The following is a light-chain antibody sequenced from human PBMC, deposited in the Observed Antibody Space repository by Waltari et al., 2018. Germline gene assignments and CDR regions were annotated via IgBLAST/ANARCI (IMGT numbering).Light chain of an antibody. CDR3: QQYNDFSSLT. CDR1: QTISTW. Sequence: DTQLTQSPSTLSASVGDRVTITCRASQTISTWLAWYQQKPGKAPKLLIYKASSLESGVPSRFSGSGSGTEFTLTISSLQPDDFATYYCQQYNDFSSLTFGGGTKVEIE. CDR2: KAS. V-gene: IGKV1-5*03. J-gene: IGKJ4*01.